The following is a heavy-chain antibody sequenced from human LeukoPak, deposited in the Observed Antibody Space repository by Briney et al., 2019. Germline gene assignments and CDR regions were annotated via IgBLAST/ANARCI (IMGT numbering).Heavy chain of an antibody. Sequence: ASVKVSCKASGGTFSSYAISWVRQAPGQGLEWMGRIIPILGIANYAQKFQGRVTITADKSTSTAYMELSSLRSEDTAVYYCAREPRDYGDYNCDYWGQGTLVTVSS. CDR1: GGTFSSYA. V-gene: IGHV1-69*04. CDR2: IIPILGIA. CDR3: AREPRDYGDYNCDY. J-gene: IGHJ4*02. D-gene: IGHD4-17*01.